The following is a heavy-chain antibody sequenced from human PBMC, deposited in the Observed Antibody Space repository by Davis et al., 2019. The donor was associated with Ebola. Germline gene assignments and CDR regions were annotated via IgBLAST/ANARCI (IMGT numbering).Heavy chain of an antibody. CDR3: ARATFGYNSGWYADY. CDR2: VHGGNGNT. Sequence: ASVKVSCKASGYIFTTYAMHWVRQAPGQRLEWMGWVHGGNGNTKYSQRFQGRVTITTDTSASTAYLDLSSLRSDDTAVFYCARATFGYNSGWYADYWGHGTLVTVSS. V-gene: IGHV1-3*01. CDR1: GYIFTTYA. D-gene: IGHD6-19*01. J-gene: IGHJ4*01.